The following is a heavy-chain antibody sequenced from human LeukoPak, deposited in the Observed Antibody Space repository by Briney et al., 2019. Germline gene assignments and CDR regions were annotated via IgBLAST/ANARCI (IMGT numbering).Heavy chain of an antibody. J-gene: IGHJ4*02. D-gene: IGHD3-22*01. V-gene: IGHV3-48*01. CDR2: ISSSSSTI. CDR1: GFTFSSHS. CDR3: ARGAYYYED. Sequence: GGSLRLSCAASGFTFSSHSMNWVRQAPGRGLEWVSYISSSSSTIYYADSVKGRFTISRDNAKNSLYLQMNSLRAEDTAVYYCARGAYYYEDWGQGALVTVSS.